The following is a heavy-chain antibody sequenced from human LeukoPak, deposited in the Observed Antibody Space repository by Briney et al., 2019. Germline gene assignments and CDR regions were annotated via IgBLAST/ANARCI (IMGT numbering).Heavy chain of an antibody. D-gene: IGHD6-6*01. V-gene: IGHV4-39*01. CDR1: GGSISSSSYY. CDR2: IYYSGST. J-gene: IGHJ4*02. CDR3: ATSVIAARPPGVD. Sequence: SETLSLTCTVSGGSISSSSYYWGWIRQPPGKGLEWIGSIYYSGSTYYNPSLKSRVTISVDTSKNQFSLKLSSVTAADTAVYYCATSVIAARPPGVDWGQGTLVTVSS.